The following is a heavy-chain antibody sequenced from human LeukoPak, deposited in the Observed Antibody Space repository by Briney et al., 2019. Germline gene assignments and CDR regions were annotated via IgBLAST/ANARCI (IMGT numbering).Heavy chain of an antibody. D-gene: IGHD3-16*01. CDR1: GYTFTSYA. J-gene: IGHJ3*02. CDR3: ARGSSMITVISPGAFDI. V-gene: IGHV1-3*01. CDR2: INAGNGNT. Sequence: ASVKVSCKASGYTFTSYAMHWVRQAPGQRLEWMGWINAGNGNTKYSQKFQGRVTITRDTSASTAYMELSSLRSEDTAVYYCARGSSMITVISPGAFDIWGQGTMVTVSS.